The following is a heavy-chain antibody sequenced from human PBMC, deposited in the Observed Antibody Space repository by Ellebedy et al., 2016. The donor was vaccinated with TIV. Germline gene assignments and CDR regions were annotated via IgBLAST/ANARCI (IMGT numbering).Heavy chain of an antibody. V-gene: IGHV3-23*01. Sequence: GESLKISCAASGFTFSSYAMSWVRQAPGKGLDWVSAISGSGVNTYYSDSVKGRFTISRDNSKNTLYLQMDSLTAEDTAIYYCAKGQRVVTALFDYWGQGTLVTVSS. CDR1: GFTFSSYA. CDR2: ISGSGVNT. J-gene: IGHJ4*02. CDR3: AKGQRVVTALFDY. D-gene: IGHD2-21*02.